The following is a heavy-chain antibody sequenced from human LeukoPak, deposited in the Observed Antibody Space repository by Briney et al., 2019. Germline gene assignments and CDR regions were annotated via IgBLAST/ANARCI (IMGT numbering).Heavy chain of an antibody. CDR1: GFAVSSNY. J-gene: IGHJ6*03. V-gene: IGHV3-53*05. Sequence: GGSLRLSCAASGFAVSSNYMSWVRQTPGKGLEWVSVIYSGGSTYYADSVKGRFTISRDKSKNTLYLQMNSLRAEDTAVYYCAKDLLEAPLFIVVVPAAPMDVWGKGTTVTVSS. D-gene: IGHD2-2*01. CDR2: IYSGGST. CDR3: AKDLLEAPLFIVVVPAAPMDV.